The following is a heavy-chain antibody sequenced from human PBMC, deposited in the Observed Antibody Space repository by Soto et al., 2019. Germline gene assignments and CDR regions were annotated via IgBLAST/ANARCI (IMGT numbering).Heavy chain of an antibody. V-gene: IGHV3-53*05. CDR1: GFTVSSNY. Sequence: PGGSLRLSCAASGFTVSSNYMSWVRQAPGKGLEWVSVIYSGGSTYYADSVKGRFTISTDTSTNTAFMELRSLRSDDTAVYYCARDWTTGTTGESILVLPFYSLDVWGQGTTVTVSS. D-gene: IGHD1-1*01. J-gene: IGHJ6*02. CDR3: ARDWTTGTTGESILVLPFYSLDV. CDR2: IYSGGST.